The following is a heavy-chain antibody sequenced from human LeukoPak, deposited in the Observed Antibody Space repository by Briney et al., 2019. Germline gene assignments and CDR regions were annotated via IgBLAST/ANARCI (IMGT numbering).Heavy chain of an antibody. D-gene: IGHD3-16*02. CDR1: GFTFSIYA. J-gene: IGHJ4*02. CDR2: ISGGGGST. V-gene: IGHV3-23*01. Sequence: GGSLRLSCAASGFTFSIYAMSWVRQAPGKGLEWVSAISGGGGSTYYADSVKGRFTISRDNSKNTLYLQMNSLRAEDTAVYYCARENWGSYRYLDYWGQGTLVTVSS. CDR3: ARENWGSYRYLDY.